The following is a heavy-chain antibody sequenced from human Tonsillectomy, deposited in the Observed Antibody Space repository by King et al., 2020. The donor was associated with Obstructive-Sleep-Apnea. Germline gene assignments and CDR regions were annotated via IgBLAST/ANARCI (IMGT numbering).Heavy chain of an antibody. V-gene: IGHV3-43D*03. D-gene: IGHD2-21*01. J-gene: IGHJ6*02. CDR3: VKASPLWSGESGHYYYRMDV. CDR2: ISWDGDNT. Sequence: VQLVESGGVVVQPGGSLRLSCAASGFSFDDYAMHWVRQSPGKGLEWVSLISWDGDNTYYADFVKGRFTISRDNSKNSLYLHMNSLRAEDTALYYCVKASPLWSGESGHYYYRMDVWGQGTPVTGSS. CDR1: GFSFDDYA.